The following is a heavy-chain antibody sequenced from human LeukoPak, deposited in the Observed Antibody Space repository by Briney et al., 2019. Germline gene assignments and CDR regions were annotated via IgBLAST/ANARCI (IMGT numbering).Heavy chain of an antibody. CDR3: ARDRGYSYVPDAFDI. CDR2: ISAYNGNT. CDR1: GYTFTIYG. Sequence: GASVTVSCKASGYTFTIYGVSRVRQAPGQGLEWMGWISAYNGNTNYAQKLQGRVTMTTDTSTSTAYMELRSLRSDDTAVYYCARDRGYSYVPDAFDIWGQGTMVTVSS. V-gene: IGHV1-18*01. D-gene: IGHD5-18*01. J-gene: IGHJ3*02.